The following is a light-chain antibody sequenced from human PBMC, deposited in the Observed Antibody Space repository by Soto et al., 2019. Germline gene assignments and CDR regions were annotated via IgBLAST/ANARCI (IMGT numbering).Light chain of an antibody. V-gene: IGKV1-39*01. CDR1: QSISNY. CDR3: QQSYDTPLT. CDR2: AAS. Sequence: DIQMTQSPSSLSTSVGDRVTITCRASQSISNYLNWYQQKPGKAPKLLIYAASHLQSGVPSTFSGSGFGTDFTLTISSLQPEDFATYYCQQSYDTPLTFGGGTKVELK. J-gene: IGKJ4*01.